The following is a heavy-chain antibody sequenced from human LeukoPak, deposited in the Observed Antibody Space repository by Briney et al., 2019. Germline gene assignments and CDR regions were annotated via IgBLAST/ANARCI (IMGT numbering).Heavy chain of an antibody. D-gene: IGHD5-24*01. V-gene: IGHV3-7*01. CDR2: INHNGSEK. J-gene: IGHJ4*02. CDR1: GFTFSDYS. Sequence: GGSLRLSCVGSGFTFSDYSMSWVRQAPGKGLEWVSNINHNGSEKDYVDALKGRFTISRDNAKNSLYLQMNSLRAEDTAVYYCARWLELMRNFDWWGQGTLVTVSS. CDR3: ARWLELMRNFDW.